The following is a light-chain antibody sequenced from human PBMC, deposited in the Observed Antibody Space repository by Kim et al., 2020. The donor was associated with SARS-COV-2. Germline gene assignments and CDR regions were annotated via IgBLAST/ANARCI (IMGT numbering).Light chain of an antibody. V-gene: IGKV3D-15*01. CDR2: GAS. Sequence: PGGGAAPPCSAGQRGSTGLAWYQQKTGHAPRRLIYGASTRATGIPARFSGSGSGTEFTLTISGLQSEDLAVDYCQQYKNWPPITFGQGTRLEIK. J-gene: IGKJ5*01. CDR1: QRGSTG. CDR3: QQYKNWPPIT.